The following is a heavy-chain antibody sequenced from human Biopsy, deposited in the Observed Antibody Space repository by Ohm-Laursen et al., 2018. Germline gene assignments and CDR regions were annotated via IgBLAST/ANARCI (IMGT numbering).Heavy chain of an antibody. CDR3: AKASGYSSGWPIDY. D-gene: IGHD6-19*01. V-gene: IGHV3-9*01. CDR1: GFIFDDYA. Sequence: SLRLSCAASGFIFDDYAMHWVRQAPGKGLEWVSGISWNSGSVVYADSVKGRFTISRDNAKNSLYLQMHSLRAEDTAFYYCAKASGYSSGWPIDYWGQGNLVTVSS. CDR2: ISWNSGSV. J-gene: IGHJ4*02.